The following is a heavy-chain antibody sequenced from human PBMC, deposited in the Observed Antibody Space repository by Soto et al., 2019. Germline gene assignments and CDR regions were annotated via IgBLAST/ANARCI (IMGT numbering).Heavy chain of an antibody. Sequence: GSLRLSCAASGFTFSSYWMHWVRQAPGKGLVWVSRINSDGSSTSYADSVKGRFTISRDNAKNTLYLQMNSLRAEDTAVYYCARVRAASRGDYYYGMDVWGQGTTVTVSS. CDR1: GFTFSSYW. V-gene: IGHV3-74*01. CDR3: ARVRAASRGDYYYGMDV. J-gene: IGHJ6*02. CDR2: INSDGSST. D-gene: IGHD6-13*01.